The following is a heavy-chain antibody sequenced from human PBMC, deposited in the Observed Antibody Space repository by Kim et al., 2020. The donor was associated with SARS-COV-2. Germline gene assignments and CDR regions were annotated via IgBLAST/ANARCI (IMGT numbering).Heavy chain of an antibody. CDR3: ARCGYYDSSGYSGWFDP. D-gene: IGHD3-22*01. V-gene: IGHV1-46*01. J-gene: IGHJ5*02. Sequence: ASVKVSCKASGYTFTSYFMHWVRQAPGQGLEWMGIINPSAGSTTYAQNFQGRVTMTRDTSTSTVYMELSSLRSEDTAVYYCARCGYYDSSGYSGWFDPWGQGTLVTVSS. CDR2: INPSAGST. CDR1: GYTFTSYF.